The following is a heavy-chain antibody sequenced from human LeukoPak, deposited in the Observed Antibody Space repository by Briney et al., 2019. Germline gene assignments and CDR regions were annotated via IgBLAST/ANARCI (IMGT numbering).Heavy chain of an antibody. D-gene: IGHD3-16*01. CDR2: IYHSGST. CDR1: GGSISSGGYY. Sequence: KTSETLSLTCTVSGGSISSGGYYWSWIRQPPGKGLEWIGYIYHSGSTYYNPSLKSRVTISVDRSKNQFSLKLSSVTAADTAVYYCARVSSGGYFDYWGQGTLVSVSS. V-gene: IGHV4-30-2*01. J-gene: IGHJ4*02. CDR3: ARVSSGGYFDY.